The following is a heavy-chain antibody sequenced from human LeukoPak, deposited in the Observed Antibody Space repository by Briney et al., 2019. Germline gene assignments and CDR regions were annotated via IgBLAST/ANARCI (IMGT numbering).Heavy chain of an antibody. Sequence: SETLSLTCAVYGGSFSGYYWSWIRQPPGKGLEWIGEMNHSGSTSYNPSLKSRVTISVDTSKNQFSLKLSSVTAADTAVYYCARRLGRKFGERFYYYHYMDVWGKGTTVTISS. CDR3: ARRLGRKFGERFYYYHYMDV. V-gene: IGHV4-34*01. CDR1: GGSFSGYY. J-gene: IGHJ6*03. CDR2: MNHSGST. D-gene: IGHD3-10*01.